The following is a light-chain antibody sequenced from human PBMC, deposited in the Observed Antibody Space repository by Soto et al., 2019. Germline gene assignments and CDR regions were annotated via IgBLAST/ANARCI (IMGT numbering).Light chain of an antibody. CDR2: VAS. Sequence: EIVLTQSPGTLSLSPVERATLSCRASQNVGGRFLAWYQQKPGQAPRLLINVASTRATGIPDRFSGSGSGTDFTLTISRLEPEDFAVYYCQQYGTSPIAFGQRTRLE. CDR3: QQYGTSPIA. V-gene: IGKV3-20*01. CDR1: QNVGGRF. J-gene: IGKJ5*01.